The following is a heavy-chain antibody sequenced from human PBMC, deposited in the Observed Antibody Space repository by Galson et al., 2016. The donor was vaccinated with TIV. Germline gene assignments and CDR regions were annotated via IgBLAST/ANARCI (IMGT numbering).Heavy chain of an antibody. D-gene: IGHD2-2*02. V-gene: IGHV3-74*01. Sequence: SLRLSCAVSGFKFSSFWMHWVRQAPGKSLEWVSGISYDGTTATYADSVKGRFIISRDNAKNTMYLQMNSLRAEDTAVYYCARVRFCGPTSCYNYFEPWGHGNLVIVSS. CDR1: GFKFSSFW. J-gene: IGHJ5*02. CDR3: ARVRFCGPTSCYNYFEP. CDR2: ISYDGTTA.